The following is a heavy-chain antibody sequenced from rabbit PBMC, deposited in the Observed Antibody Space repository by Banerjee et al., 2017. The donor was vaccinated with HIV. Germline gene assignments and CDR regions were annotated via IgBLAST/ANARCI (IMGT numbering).Heavy chain of an antibody. V-gene: IGHV1S40*01. Sequence: LVKPGASLTLTCTASGFSFSSGYDMSWVRQAPGKGLEWIGYIYRSGSTYYASWAKGRFTISKTSSTTMTLQMTSLTAADTASYFCARRGSDWADDLWGPGTLVTVS. J-gene: IGHJ4*01. D-gene: IGHD4-1*01. CDR2: IYRSGST. CDR1: GFSFSSGYD. CDR3: ARRGSDWADDL.